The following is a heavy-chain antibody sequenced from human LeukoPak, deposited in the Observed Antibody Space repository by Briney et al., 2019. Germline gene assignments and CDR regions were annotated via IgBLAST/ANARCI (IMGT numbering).Heavy chain of an antibody. CDR2: ISAYNGNT. D-gene: IGHD2-2*01. J-gene: IGHJ6*03. CDR3: ARGTRYQLPRIRPYYYYYMDV. CDR1: GYTFTSYD. V-gene: IGHV1-18*01. Sequence: RVASVKVSCKASGYTFTSYDIHWVRQATGQGLEWMGWISAYNGNTNYAQKLQGRVTMTTDTSTSTAYMELRSLRSDDTAVYYCARGTRYQLPRIRPYYYYYMDVWGKGTTVTVSS.